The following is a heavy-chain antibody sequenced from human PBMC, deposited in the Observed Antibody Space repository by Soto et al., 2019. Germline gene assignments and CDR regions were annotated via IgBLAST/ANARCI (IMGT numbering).Heavy chain of an antibody. J-gene: IGHJ6*02. D-gene: IGHD2-21*01. Sequence: QVQLVESGGGVVQPGRSLRLSCAASGFTFSSYAMHWVRQAPGKGLEWVAVISYDGSNEYYADSVKGRFTISRDNSKNTLYLQMNSLRAEDTAVYYCARAVIYYYYGMDVWGQGTTVTVSS. CDR2: ISYDGSNE. CDR3: ARAVIYYYYGMDV. CDR1: GFTFSSYA. V-gene: IGHV3-30-3*01.